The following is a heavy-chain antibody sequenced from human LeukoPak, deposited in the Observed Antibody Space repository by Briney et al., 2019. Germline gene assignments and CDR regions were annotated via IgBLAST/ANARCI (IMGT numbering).Heavy chain of an antibody. D-gene: IGHD2-21*02. CDR1: GYTFTSYD. V-gene: IGHV1-8*01. J-gene: IGHJ5*02. CDR2: MNPNSGNT. CDR3: ARVVRDDCRLNWFDP. Sequence: ASVKVSCKASGYTFTSYDINWVRQATGQGLEWMGWMNPNSGNTGYAQKFQGRVTMTRNTSISTAYMELSSLRSEDTAVYYCARVVRDDCRLNWFDPWGQGTLVTVSS.